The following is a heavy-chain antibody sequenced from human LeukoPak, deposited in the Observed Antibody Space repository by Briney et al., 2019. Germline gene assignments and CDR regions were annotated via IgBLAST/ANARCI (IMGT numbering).Heavy chain of an antibody. D-gene: IGHD3-10*01. V-gene: IGHV1-2*06. CDR1: GYTFTGYY. CDR2: INPNSGGT. CDR3: ARLTVRGVINPFDY. Sequence: ASVKVSCKASGYTFTGYYMHWVRQAPGQGLEWMGRINPNSGGTNYAQKFQGRVTMTRDTSISTAYMELSRLRSDDTAVYYCARLTVRGVINPFDYWGQGTLVTVSS. J-gene: IGHJ4*02.